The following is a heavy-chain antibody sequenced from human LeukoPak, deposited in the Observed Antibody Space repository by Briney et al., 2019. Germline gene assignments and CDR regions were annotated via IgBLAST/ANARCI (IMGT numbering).Heavy chain of an antibody. V-gene: IGHV4-59*02. J-gene: IGHJ6*03. Sequence: SETLSLTCSVSGASVNNYFWTWVRQPPGKGLGWIGLIDNRGATYYNPSLTSRVSTSVDASKNGFSLNLRSVAPADTAVYYCARGDESTGHHLTYSYYMDVWGKGITVTVS. CDR3: ARGDESTGHHLTYSYYMDV. CDR2: IDNRGAT. D-gene: IGHD2-8*02. CDR1: GASVNNYF.